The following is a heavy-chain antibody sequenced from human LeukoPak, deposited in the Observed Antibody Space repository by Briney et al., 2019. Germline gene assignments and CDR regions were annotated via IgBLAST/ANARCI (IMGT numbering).Heavy chain of an antibody. CDR1: GYTFTSYY. D-gene: IGHD2-15*01. Sequence: GASVKVSCKASGYTFTSYYTHWVRQAPGQGLEWMGIINPSGGSTSYAQKFQGRVTMTRDTSTSTVYMELSSLRSEDTAVYYCARAIGYCSGGSCYEGDWFDPWGQGTLVTVSS. V-gene: IGHV1-46*01. CDR2: INPSGGST. CDR3: ARAIGYCSGGSCYEGDWFDP. J-gene: IGHJ5*02.